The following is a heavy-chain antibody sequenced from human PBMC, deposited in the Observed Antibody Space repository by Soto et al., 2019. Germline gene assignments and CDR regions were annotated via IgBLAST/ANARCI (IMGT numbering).Heavy chain of an antibody. V-gene: IGHV1-2*02. CDR1: GYTFTDYF. D-gene: IGHD2-21*01. Sequence: ASVKVSCKASGYTFTDYFIHWVRQAPGQGLEWIGWINPYSGGADLSQKFQGRVTMTRDTSISTAYMEVSSLRSDDTAVFYCARLMPYSHSGGSSHSGFDMWVQGTLVTV. CDR2: INPYSGGA. CDR3: ARLMPYSHSGGSSHSGFDM. J-gene: IGHJ3*02.